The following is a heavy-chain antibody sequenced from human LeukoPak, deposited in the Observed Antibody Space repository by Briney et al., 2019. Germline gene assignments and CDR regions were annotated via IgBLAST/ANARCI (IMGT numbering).Heavy chain of an antibody. D-gene: IGHD3-9*01. CDR2: IYPNSGGT. CDR1: GYTFTGYY. Sequence: ASVKVSCKASGYTFTGYYMHWVRQAPGQGLEWMGWIYPNSGGTNYAQKFQGRVTMTRDTSISTAYMELSRLRSEDTAVYYCAREKKLRYFDWFIYYGMDVWGQGTTVTVSS. CDR3: AREKKLRYFDWFIYYGMDV. J-gene: IGHJ6*02. V-gene: IGHV1-2*02.